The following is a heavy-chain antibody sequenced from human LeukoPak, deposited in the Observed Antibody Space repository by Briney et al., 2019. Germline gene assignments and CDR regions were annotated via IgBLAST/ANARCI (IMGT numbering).Heavy chain of an antibody. V-gene: IGHV3-53*04. CDR2: IYSDDRT. CDR1: GFTASSNY. J-gene: IGHJ3*02. CDR3: AREVMAKRRAFDI. D-gene: IGHD2-8*01. Sequence: GGSLRLSCAVSGFTASSNYVSWVRQAPGKGLEWVSVIYSDDRTYYADSVKGRFSISRHTSKKTLYLQMNSLRAEDTAVYYCAREVMAKRRAFDIWGQATGDTVSS.